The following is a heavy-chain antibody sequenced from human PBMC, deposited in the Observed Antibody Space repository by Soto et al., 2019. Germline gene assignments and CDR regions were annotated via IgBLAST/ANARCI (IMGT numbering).Heavy chain of an antibody. V-gene: IGHV3-30*18. D-gene: IGHD3-3*01. CDR2: ISYDGSNK. CDR3: AKDLRIRPLLRFLDPPQGDYYYYGMDI. Sequence: GALRLSCGASCFTFGDHGMHWVPQGPGKGLEGVAVISYDGSNKYYADSVKGRFTISRDNSKNTLYLQMNSLRAEDTAVYYCAKDLRIRPLLRFLDPPQGDYYYYGMDIWGQGTTVIVSS. CDR1: CFTFGDHG. J-gene: IGHJ6*02.